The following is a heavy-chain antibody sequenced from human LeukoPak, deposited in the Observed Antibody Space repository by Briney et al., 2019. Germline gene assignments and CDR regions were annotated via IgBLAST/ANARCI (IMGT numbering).Heavy chain of an antibody. V-gene: IGHV4-59*01. CDR1: GGSISSYY. D-gene: IGHD4-11*01. CDR2: IYYSGST. J-gene: IGHJ4*02. CDR3: ARGHYKEYFDY. Sequence: SETLSLTCIVSGGSISSYYWSWIRQPPGKGLEWIGYIYYSGSTNYKPSLKSRVTIPVDTSKNQLSLKLSSVTAADTAVYYCARGHYKEYFDYWGQGTLVTVSS.